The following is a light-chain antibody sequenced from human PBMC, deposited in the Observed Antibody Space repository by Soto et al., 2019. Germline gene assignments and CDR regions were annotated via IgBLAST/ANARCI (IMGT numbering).Light chain of an antibody. CDR2: EDN. Sequence: NFMLTQPHSVSESPGKTVTISCTGNSGSIARNYVQWYQQRPGSAPTIVIFEDNRRPSGVPDRFSASIDSSSNSASLTISGLQTEDEADYYCQSYDSSNVVFGGGTQLTVL. J-gene: IGLJ2*01. V-gene: IGLV6-57*02. CDR1: SGSIARNY. CDR3: QSYDSSNVV.